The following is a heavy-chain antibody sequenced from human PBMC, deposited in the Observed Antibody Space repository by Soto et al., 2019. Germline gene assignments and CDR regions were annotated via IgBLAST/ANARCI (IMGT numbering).Heavy chain of an antibody. Sequence: SETLSLTCTVSGGSSSNYYWSWIRQPPGKGLEWIGYVFYSGSTKYNPSLKSRVTISVDTSKNQFSLNLSSVTAADTAVYYCARGIYDFWSGTVDYWGQGTLVTVSS. D-gene: IGHD3-3*01. CDR3: ARGIYDFWSGTVDY. V-gene: IGHV4-59*01. CDR1: GGSSSNYY. CDR2: VFYSGST. J-gene: IGHJ4*02.